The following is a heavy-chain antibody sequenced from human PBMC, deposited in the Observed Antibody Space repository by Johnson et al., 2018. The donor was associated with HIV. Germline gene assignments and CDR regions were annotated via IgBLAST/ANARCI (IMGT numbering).Heavy chain of an antibody. V-gene: IGHV3-30*03. J-gene: IGHJ3*02. CDR2: TSYDGSNK. D-gene: IGHD2-8*02. CDR3: ARSGLFVLVVYAPDVFDI. Sequence: VQLVESGGGVVQPGRSLRLSCAASGFTFSSYGMHWVRQAPGKGLEWVAVTSYDGSNKYYADSVKGRFTISRDNSKNKLYLEMNSLSAEDTAVYYCARSGLFVLVVYAPDVFDIWGQGTMVTVSS. CDR1: GFTFSSYG.